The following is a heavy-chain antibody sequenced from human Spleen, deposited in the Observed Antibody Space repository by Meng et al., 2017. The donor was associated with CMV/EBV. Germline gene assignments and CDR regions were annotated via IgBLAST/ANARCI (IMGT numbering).Heavy chain of an antibody. CDR2: IYFTGGT. D-gene: IGHD4/OR15-4a*01. J-gene: IGHJ4*02. V-gene: IGHV4-31*02. CDR3: ARGGATRENYYDF. Sequence: TVAGGSLSMGSHYWSWLRQHPGKGLEWIGYIYFTGGTYYNPSLKSRVSISADTSKTQFSLNLSSMTAADTAVYYCARGGATRENYYDFWGQGTLVTVSS. CDR1: GGSLSMGSHY.